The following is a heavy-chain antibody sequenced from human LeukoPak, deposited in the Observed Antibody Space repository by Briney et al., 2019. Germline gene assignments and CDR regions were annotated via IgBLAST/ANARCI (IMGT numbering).Heavy chain of an antibody. CDR2: ISGSGGST. CDR3: AKDRHDYCSGGSCPNWFDP. CDR1: GFTFSSYA. Sequence: PGGSLRLSCAASGFTFSSYAMSWVRQAPGKGLEWVSAISGSGGSTYYADSVKGRFTISRDNSKNTLYLQMNSLRAEDTAVYYCAKDRHDYCSGGSCPNWFDPWGQGTLVTVSS. V-gene: IGHV3-23*01. J-gene: IGHJ5*02. D-gene: IGHD2-15*01.